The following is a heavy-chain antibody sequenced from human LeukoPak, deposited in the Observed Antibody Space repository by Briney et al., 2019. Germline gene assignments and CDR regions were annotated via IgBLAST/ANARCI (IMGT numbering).Heavy chain of an antibody. CDR3: ARRQGTTLSFDY. CDR1: GYTFTSYG. CDR2: INAYNGNT. J-gene: IGHJ4*02. V-gene: IGHV1-18*01. Sequence: GASVKVSCKASGYTFTSYGFSWVRQAPGQGLECMGWINAYNGNTNYAQKLQGRVTMTTDTSTSTAYMELRSLRFDDTAVYYCARRQGTTLSFDYWGQGTLVTVSS. D-gene: IGHD1-1*01.